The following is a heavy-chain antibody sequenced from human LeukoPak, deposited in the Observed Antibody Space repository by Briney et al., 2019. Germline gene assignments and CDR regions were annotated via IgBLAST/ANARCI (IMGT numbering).Heavy chain of an antibody. CDR2: IPISGDST. CDR3: AKDRSASCYAPIDW. J-gene: IGHJ4*02. D-gene: IGHD2-2*01. CDR1: GFTLSSYA. V-gene: IGHV3-23*01. Sequence: TGGSLRLSCAASGFTLSSYAMTWVRQAPGKGLEWVSAIPISGDSTYYADSVKGRFTISRDNSKNTLYLQMNSLRAEDTAVYFCAKDRSASCYAPIDWWGQGTLVTVSS.